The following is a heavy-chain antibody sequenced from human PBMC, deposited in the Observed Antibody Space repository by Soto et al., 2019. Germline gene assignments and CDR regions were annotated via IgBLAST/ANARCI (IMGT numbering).Heavy chain of an antibody. CDR1: GYTFTSYG. CDR3: ARDRSTAFANPKFDY. D-gene: IGHD3-16*02. V-gene: IGHV1-18*01. J-gene: IGHJ4*02. CDR2: ISAYNGNT. Sequence: GASVKVSCKASGYTFTSYGISWVRQAPGQGLEWMGWISAYNGNTNYAQKLQGRVTMTTDTSTSTAYMELRSLRSDDTAVYYCARDRSTAFANPKFDYWGQGTLVTVSS.